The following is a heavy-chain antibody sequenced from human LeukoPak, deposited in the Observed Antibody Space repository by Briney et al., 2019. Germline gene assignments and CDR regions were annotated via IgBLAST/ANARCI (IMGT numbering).Heavy chain of an antibody. CDR2: TYYRSKGYN. CDR1: GDSVSSNSAA. CDR3: ASQSGYDSYYYYGMDV. J-gene: IGHJ6*04. V-gene: IGHV6-1*01. D-gene: IGHD5-12*01. Sequence: SQTLSLTSAISGDSVSSNSAAWNWIRQSPSRGLEWLGRTYYRSKGYNDYAVSVKSRITINPDTSKNQFSLQLNSVTPEDTAVYYCASQSGYDSYYYYGMDVWGKGTTVTVSS.